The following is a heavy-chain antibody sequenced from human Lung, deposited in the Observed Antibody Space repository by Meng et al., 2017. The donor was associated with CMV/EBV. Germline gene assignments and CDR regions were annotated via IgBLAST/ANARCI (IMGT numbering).Heavy chain of an antibody. V-gene: IGHV4-4*02. D-gene: IGHD4-23*01. CDR3: ARVDDYGGNCFDY. CDR2: IYHSGYT. CDR1: GGSISTSNW. Sequence: SETLSLTCAVSGGSISTSNWWSWVRQPPGKGLEWIGEIYHSGYTNYNPSLKSRVSMSVDSSKRQFSLRLTSVSAADTAVYYCARVDDYGGNCFDYWGPGTLVTVSS. J-gene: IGHJ4*02.